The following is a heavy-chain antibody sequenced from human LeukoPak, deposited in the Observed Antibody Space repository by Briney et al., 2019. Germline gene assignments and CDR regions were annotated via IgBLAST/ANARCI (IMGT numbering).Heavy chain of an antibody. J-gene: IGHJ4*02. V-gene: IGHV3-48*01. CDR1: GFTFSSYD. CDR2: ISSSSSSM. Sequence: GGSLRLSCAASGFTFSSYDMNWVRQAPGKGLEWISYISSSSSSMSYADSVKGRFTISRDNARNSLYLQMNSLRVEDTAVYYCVRDVGTTSVRGAYWGRGPLRTVSS. D-gene: IGHD1-26*01. CDR3: VRDVGTTSVRGAY.